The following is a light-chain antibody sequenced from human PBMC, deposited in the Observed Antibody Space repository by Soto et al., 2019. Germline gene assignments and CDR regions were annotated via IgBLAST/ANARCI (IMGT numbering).Light chain of an antibody. CDR3: QQRSNL. V-gene: IGKV3-11*01. CDR1: QSVSSY. Sequence: EIVSTQSPATLSLYPGERATLSCRASQSVSSYLAWYQQKPGQAPRLLIYDASNRATGIPARFSGSGSGTDFTLTISSLEPEDFAVYYCQQRSNLFGQGTRLENK. J-gene: IGKJ5*01. CDR2: DAS.